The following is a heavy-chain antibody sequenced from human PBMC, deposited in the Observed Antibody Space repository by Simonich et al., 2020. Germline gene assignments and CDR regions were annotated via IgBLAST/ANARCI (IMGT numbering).Heavy chain of an antibody. Sequence: EVQLVESGGGLVQPGGSLRLSCAASGFTFSGYWMHWVRQAPGKGLVWVSRINSDGSSTSYADSVKGRFTISRDNAKNTLYLQMNSLRAEDTAVYYCARDYSNYDAFDIWGQGTMVTVSS. D-gene: IGHD4-4*01. CDR3: ARDYSNYDAFDI. CDR1: GFTFSGYW. J-gene: IGHJ3*02. V-gene: IGHV3-74*01. CDR2: INSDGSST.